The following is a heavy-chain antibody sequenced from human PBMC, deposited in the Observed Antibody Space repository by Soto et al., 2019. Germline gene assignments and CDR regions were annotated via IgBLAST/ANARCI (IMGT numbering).Heavy chain of an antibody. CDR3: AADDSGRMVRGVQNRAYYFDY. V-gene: IGHV1-58*01. CDR1: GFTFTSSA. J-gene: IGHJ4*02. Sequence: QMQLVQSGPEVKKPGTSVKVSCKASGFTFTSSAVQWVRQARGQRLEWIGWIVVGSGNTNYAQKFQERVTITRDMSTSTAYMELSSLRSEDTAVYYCAADDSGRMVRGVQNRAYYFDYWGQGTLVTVSS. CDR2: IVVGSGNT. D-gene: IGHD3-10*01.